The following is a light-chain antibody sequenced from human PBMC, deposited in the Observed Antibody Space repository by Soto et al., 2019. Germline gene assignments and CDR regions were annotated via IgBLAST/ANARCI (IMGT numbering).Light chain of an antibody. CDR3: QVWDRTTDFVV. V-gene: IGLV1-40*01. CDR2: GND. J-gene: IGLJ2*01. Sequence: QPVLTQPPSVSGAPGQRVTISCTGSSSNIGADYDVNWYQQFPGTAPKLLIYGNDNRPSGVPDRFSGSKSDTSASLAVTGLQAEDEADYYCQVWDRTTDFVVFGGGTKLTVL. CDR1: SSNIGADYD.